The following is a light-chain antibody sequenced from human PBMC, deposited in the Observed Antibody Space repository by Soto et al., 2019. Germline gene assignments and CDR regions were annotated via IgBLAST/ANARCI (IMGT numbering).Light chain of an antibody. V-gene: IGLV2-14*03. CDR3: SSYTTSNTRQIV. Sequence: QSVLTQPASVSGSPGQSINISCTRTSSDAGGYNYVSWYQHHPGKAPKLIIYDVSNRPSGVSNPFSGSKSGNTASLTISGLQPEDEADYYCSSYTTSNTRQIVFGTGTKVTV. CDR2: DVS. CDR1: SSDAGGYNY. J-gene: IGLJ1*01.